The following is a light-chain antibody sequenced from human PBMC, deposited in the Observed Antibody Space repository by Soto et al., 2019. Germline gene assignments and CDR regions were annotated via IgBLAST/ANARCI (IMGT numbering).Light chain of an antibody. Sequence: QSVLAQPASVCGSPGQSITISCTGTSRDIGGYNYVSWYQQYPGTAPKLMIYEVTDRPSGVSNRFSGSKSGNTASLTISGLQADDEAEYYCSSYTSSRTLVFGTGTKVTVL. CDR1: SRDIGGYNY. J-gene: IGLJ1*01. V-gene: IGLV2-14*01. CDR2: EVT. CDR3: SSYTSSRTLV.